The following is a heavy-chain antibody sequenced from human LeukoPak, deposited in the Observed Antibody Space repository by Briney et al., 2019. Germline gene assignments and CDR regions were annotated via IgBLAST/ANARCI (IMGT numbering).Heavy chain of an antibody. V-gene: IGHV4-39*01. CDR3: ARQGDSGGNFFDD. CDR1: GGSISSSSYD. D-gene: IGHD4-23*01. J-gene: IGHJ4*02. CDR2: IYYSGST. Sequence: PSETLSLTCNVSGGSISSSSYDRAWTRQPPGKGLEWIGSIYYSGSTYYNPSLKSRLTISVDTSKNQFSLNLRSVTAADTAVYYCARQGDSGGNFFDDWGQGALVTVSS.